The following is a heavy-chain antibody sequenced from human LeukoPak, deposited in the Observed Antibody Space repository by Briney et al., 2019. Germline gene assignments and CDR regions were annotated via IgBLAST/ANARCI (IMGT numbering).Heavy chain of an antibody. CDR1: GGTFSSYA. J-gene: IGHJ3*02. V-gene: IGHV1-69*05. D-gene: IGHD1-26*01. CDR3: AREEWEPPVAFDI. Sequence: SVKVSCKASGGTFSSYAISWVRQAPGQGLEWMGRIIPIFGTANYAQKFQGRVTITTDESTSTAYMGLSSLRSEDTAVYYCAREEWEPPVAFDIWGQGTMVTVSS. CDR2: IIPIFGTA.